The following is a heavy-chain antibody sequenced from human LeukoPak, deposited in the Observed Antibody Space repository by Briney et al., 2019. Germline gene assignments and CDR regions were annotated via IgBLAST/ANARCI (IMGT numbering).Heavy chain of an antibody. CDR2: IYYSGST. D-gene: IGHD3-16*01. CDR1: GGSISSSSYY. CDR3: ARGVDLGYFDY. J-gene: IGHJ4*02. Sequence: NTSETLSLTCSVSGGSISSSSYYWGWIRQPPGKGLEWIGSIYYSGSTYYNPSLKSRLTISVDTSKNQFSLKLSSVTAADTAVYYCARGVDLGYFDYWGQGALVTVSS. V-gene: IGHV4-39*07.